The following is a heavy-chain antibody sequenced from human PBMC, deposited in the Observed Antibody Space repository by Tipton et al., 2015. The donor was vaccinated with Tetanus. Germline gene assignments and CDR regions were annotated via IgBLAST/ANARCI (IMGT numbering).Heavy chain of an antibody. CDR2: IDPNSGGT. CDR1: GYTFTGYY. J-gene: IGHJ6*02. Sequence: QLVQSGAEMKKPGASVKVSCKASGYTFTGYYIYWVRQAPGQGLEWMGWIDPNSGGTVYAQKFQGTVTMTRDTSFSTAYMERRSLRFDDPAVYSCARDRGAYGYYGMDVWGPGTTVTVS. D-gene: IGHD3-16*01. V-gene: IGHV1-2*02. CDR3: ARDRGAYGYYGMDV.